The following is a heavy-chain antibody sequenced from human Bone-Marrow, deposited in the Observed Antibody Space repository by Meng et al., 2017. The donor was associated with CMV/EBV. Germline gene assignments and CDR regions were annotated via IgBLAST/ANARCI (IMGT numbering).Heavy chain of an antibody. D-gene: IGHD1-26*01. CDR2: ISSSSSTI. CDR3: ARDRWELLQPFDY. Sequence: LRLSCAASGFTFSSYSMNWVRQAPGKGLEWVSYISSSSSTIYYADSVKGRFTISRDNAKNSLYLQMNSLRAEDTAVYYCARDRWELLQPFDYWGQGTLVTVSS. V-gene: IGHV3-48*04. J-gene: IGHJ4*02. CDR1: GFTFSSYS.